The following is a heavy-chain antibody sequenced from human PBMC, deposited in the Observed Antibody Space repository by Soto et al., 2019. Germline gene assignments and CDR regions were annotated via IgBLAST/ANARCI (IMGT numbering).Heavy chain of an antibody. CDR3: ARSDLAAAGYYYYGMDV. D-gene: IGHD6-13*01. Sequence: GASVKVSCKAFGGTFSSYTISWGRQAPGQGLEWMGRIIPILGIANYAQKFQGRVTITADKSTSTAYMELSSLRSEDTAVYYCARSDLAAAGYYYYGMDVWGQGTTVTVSS. CDR1: GGTFSSYT. V-gene: IGHV1-69*02. J-gene: IGHJ6*02. CDR2: IIPILGIA.